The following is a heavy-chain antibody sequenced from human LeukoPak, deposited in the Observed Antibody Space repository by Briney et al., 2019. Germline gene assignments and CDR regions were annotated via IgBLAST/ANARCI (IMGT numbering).Heavy chain of an antibody. CDR2: ISWNSRSI. J-gene: IGHJ6*04. D-gene: IGHD3-10*02. CDR3: AELGITMIGGV. CDR1: GFTFDDYA. V-gene: IGHV3-9*01. Sequence: GGSLRLSCAASGFTFDDYAMHWVRQAPGKGLEWVSGISWNSRSIGYADSVKGRFTISRDNAKNSLYLQMNSLRAEDTAVYYCAELGITMIGGVWGKGTTVTISS.